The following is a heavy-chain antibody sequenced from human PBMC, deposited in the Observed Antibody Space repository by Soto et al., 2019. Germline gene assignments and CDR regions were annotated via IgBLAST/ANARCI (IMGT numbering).Heavy chain of an antibody. Sequence: QVQLVQSGAEVKKPGSSLKVSCKASGGTFHTYEISWVRQAPGQGLEWMGRIIPRFGTPNYAQNCQGRVTISADGSTNTDYMELISMRSEGTALYFWVRVERDYYSNNPYNWFDHWGPGTLVTVSS. D-gene: IGHD4-4*01. CDR1: GGTFHTYE. CDR3: VRVERDYYSNNPYNWFDH. V-gene: IGHV1-69*01. J-gene: IGHJ5*02. CDR2: IIPRFGTP.